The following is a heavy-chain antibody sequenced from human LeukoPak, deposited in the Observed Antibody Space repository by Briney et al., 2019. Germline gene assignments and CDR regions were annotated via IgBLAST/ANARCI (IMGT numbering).Heavy chain of an antibody. CDR3: AKRGVVIRGILVIGYHQEAYHYDF. CDR1: GISLSNYG. D-gene: IGHD3-10*01. CDR2: ISERGGST. V-gene: IGHV3-23*01. J-gene: IGHJ4*02. Sequence: GGSLRLSCVVSGISLSNYGMTWVRQAPGKGLEWVSYISERGGSTAYADSVKGRFTISRDTSLNTLYLQMNNLRAEDTAVYFCAKRGVVIRGILVIGYHQEAYHYDFWGQGVLVTVSS.